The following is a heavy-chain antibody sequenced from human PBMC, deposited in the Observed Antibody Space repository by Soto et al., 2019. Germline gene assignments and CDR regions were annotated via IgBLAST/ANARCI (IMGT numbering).Heavy chain of an antibody. CDR1: GITGSSNF. CDR3: ATRVGPSGRYYFDS. V-gene: IGHV3-53*01. D-gene: IGHD1-26*01. CDR2: IYTNDLT. Sequence: PGGSLRLSCAASGITGSSNFMSWVRQAPGKGLEWVSDIYTNDLTSYSDSVKGRFTISLDNSKNTLYLQMTSLRADDTAIYYCATRVGPSGRYYFDSWGQGALVTVSS. J-gene: IGHJ4*02.